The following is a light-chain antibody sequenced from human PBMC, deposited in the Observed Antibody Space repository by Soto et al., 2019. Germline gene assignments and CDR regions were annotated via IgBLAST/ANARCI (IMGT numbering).Light chain of an antibody. CDR2: DAS. CDR3: QQYGGSPT. CDR1: QSVSSNY. Sequence: VSRQLPDTRYMSPGGKSIDSCRASQSVSSNYLAWYQQKLGQAPRLLIYDASRRATGIPVRFSGSGSWTDFTLSISRLEPEDLVVYYCQQYGGSPTFVLGTKVDIK. J-gene: IGKJ1*01. V-gene: IGKV3-20*01.